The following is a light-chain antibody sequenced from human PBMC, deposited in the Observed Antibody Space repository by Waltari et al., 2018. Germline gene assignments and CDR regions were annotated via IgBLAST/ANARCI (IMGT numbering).Light chain of an antibody. CDR3: QSYDTTLSAVV. CDR1: KSNIGADFD. J-gene: IGLJ2*01. Sequence: QSVLTQPPSVSGAPGQRVTISCSGTKSNIGADFDVHWYQQVPGTAPKLLLHRFSNRPSGVSYRFSGFKSGASASLVITGLQAEDEAMYYCQSYDTTLSAVVFGGGTRLTV. V-gene: IGLV1-40*01. CDR2: RFS.